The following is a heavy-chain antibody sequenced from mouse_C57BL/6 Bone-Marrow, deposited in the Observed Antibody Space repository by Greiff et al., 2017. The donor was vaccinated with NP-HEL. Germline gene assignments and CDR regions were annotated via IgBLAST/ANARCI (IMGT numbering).Heavy chain of an antibody. CDR3: ARMRYYGY. D-gene: IGHD1-1*01. J-gene: IGHJ2*01. V-gene: IGHV1-81*01. Sequence: QVHVKQSGAELARPGASVKLSCKASGYTFTSYGISWVKQRTGQGLEWIGEIYPRSGNTYYNEKFKGKATLTADKSSSTAYMELRSLTSEDSAVYFCARMRYYGYWGQGTTLTVSS. CDR1: GYTFTSYG. CDR2: IYPRSGNT.